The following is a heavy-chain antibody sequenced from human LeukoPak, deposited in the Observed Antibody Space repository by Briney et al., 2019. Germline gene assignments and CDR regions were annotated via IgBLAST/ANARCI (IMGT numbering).Heavy chain of an antibody. CDR3: AIHYYDSSGYYPGLWYFDY. CDR2: IYPGDSDT. CDR1: GYSFTSCW. D-gene: IGHD3-22*01. Sequence: GESLKISCKGSGYSFTSCWIGWVRQMPGKGLEWMGIIYPGDSDTRYSPSFQGQVTISADKSISTAYLQWSSLKASDTAMYYCAIHYYDSSGYYPGLWYFDYWGQGTLVTVSS. V-gene: IGHV5-51*01. J-gene: IGHJ4*02.